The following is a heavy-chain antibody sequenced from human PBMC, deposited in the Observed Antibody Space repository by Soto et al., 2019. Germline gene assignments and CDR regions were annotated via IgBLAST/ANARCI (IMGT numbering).Heavy chain of an antibody. CDR1: GYSFTNYW. J-gene: IGHJ6*02. V-gene: IGHV5-51*01. D-gene: IGHD5-18*01. CDR2: IYPGDSDT. CDR3: ASGDTAMVPHYYGMDV. Sequence: PGESLKISCKGSGYSFTNYWIGWVRQMPGKGLEWMGIIYPGDSDTRYSPSFQGQVTISADKSISTAYLQWSSLKASDTAMYYCASGDTAMVPHYYGMDVWGQGTTVTVSS.